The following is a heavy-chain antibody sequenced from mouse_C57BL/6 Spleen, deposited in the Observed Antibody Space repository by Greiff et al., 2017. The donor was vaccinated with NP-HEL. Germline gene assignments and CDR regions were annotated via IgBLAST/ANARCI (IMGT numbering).Heavy chain of an antibody. CDR2: INPSNGGT. V-gene: IGHV1-53*01. Sequence: VQLQQSGAELVRPGASVKLSCKASGYTFTDYYINWVKQRPGQGLEWIGNINPSNGGTNYNEKFKSKATLTVDKSSSTAYMQLSSLTSEDSAVYYCARSRSNSWFAYWGQGTLVTVSA. D-gene: IGHD2-5*01. J-gene: IGHJ3*01. CDR1: GYTFTDYY. CDR3: ARSRSNSWFAY.